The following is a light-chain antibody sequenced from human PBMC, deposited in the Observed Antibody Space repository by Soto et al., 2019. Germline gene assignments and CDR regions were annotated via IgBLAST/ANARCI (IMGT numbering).Light chain of an antibody. V-gene: IGKV3-15*01. Sequence: EKLMSQSPATLSVSPGERVTLSCRASQNIHNHMSWFLQKPGQTPRLLIYDAIIRAADVPARFSGSWSGTEFTLTSISLHSEVFAVHYCHQYDAWPLTFGGGTKVEIK. CDR3: HQYDAWPLT. CDR1: QNIHNH. CDR2: DAI. J-gene: IGKJ4*01.